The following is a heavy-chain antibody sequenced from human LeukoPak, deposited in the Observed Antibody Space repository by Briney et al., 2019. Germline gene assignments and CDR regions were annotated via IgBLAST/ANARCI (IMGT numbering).Heavy chain of an antibody. CDR3: ARGGSSGYYLDY. D-gene: IGHD3-22*01. CDR2: INPNSGGT. Sequence: ASVKVSCKASGYTFTGYYMHWVRQAPGQGLEWMGWINPNSGGTNYAQKFQGRVTMTRDMSTSTVYMELSSLRSEDTAVYYCARGGSSGYYLDYWGQGTLVTVSS. V-gene: IGHV1-2*02. CDR1: GYTFTGYY. J-gene: IGHJ4*02.